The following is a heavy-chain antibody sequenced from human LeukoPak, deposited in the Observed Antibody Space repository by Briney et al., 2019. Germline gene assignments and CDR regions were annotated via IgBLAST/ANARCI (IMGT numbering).Heavy chain of an antibody. CDR3: AEVQKLRGVDFDY. D-gene: IGHD3-10*01. J-gene: IGHJ4*02. V-gene: IGHV3-23*01. CDR1: GFTFSSYG. Sequence: GGSLRLSCAASGFTFSSYGMSWVRQAPGKGLEWVSAISGSGGSTYYADSVKGRFTISRDNSKNTLYLQMNSLRAEDTAVYYCAEVQKLRGVDFDYWGQGTLVTVSS. CDR2: ISGSGGST.